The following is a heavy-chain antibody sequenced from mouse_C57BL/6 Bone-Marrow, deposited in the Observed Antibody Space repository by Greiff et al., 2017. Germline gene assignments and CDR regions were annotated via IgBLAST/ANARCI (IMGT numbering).Heavy chain of an antibody. CDR3: ARDAYYSNYSYYAMDY. D-gene: IGHD2-5*01. V-gene: IGHV7-1*01. J-gene: IGHJ4*01. CDR1: GFTFSDFY. CDR2: SRNKANDYTT. Sequence: EVQLVESGGGLVQSGRSLRLSCATSGFTFSDFYMEWVRQAPGKGLEWIAASRNKANDYTTEYSASVKGRFIVSRDTSQSILYLQMNALRAEDTAIYYCARDAYYSNYSYYAMDYWGQGTSVTVSS.